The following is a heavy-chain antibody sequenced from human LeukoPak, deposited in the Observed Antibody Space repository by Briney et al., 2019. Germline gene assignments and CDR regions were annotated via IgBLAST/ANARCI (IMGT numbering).Heavy chain of an antibody. CDR3: ASRYYYDSSGRARNFDY. J-gene: IGHJ4*02. Sequence: KTSETLSLTCAVYGGSFSGYYWSWIRQPPGKGLEWIGEINHSGSTNYNPSLKSRVTISVDTSKNQFSLKLSSVTAADTAVYYCASRYYYDSSGRARNFDYWGQGTLVTVSS. CDR2: INHSGST. CDR1: GGSFSGYY. V-gene: IGHV4-34*01. D-gene: IGHD3-22*01.